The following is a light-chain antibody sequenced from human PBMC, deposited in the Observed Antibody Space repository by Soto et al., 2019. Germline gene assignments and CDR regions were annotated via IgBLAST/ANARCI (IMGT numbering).Light chain of an antibody. Sequence: EIVLMSLPGILSIYKGERATLSCRASQSVSSNYLAWYQQKPGQAPRPLIYGASSRATGIPDRFSGSGAGTDFTLTISRLESEDFAVYYCQQYGSSPWTCGQGTKVDIK. CDR3: QQYGSSPWT. CDR1: QSVSSNY. CDR2: GAS. J-gene: IGKJ1*01. V-gene: IGKV3-20*01.